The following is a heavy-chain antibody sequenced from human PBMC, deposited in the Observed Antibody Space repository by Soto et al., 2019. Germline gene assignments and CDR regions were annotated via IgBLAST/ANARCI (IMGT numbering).Heavy chain of an antibody. Sequence: GSLRLSCAASGFTFSSYAMSWVRQAPGKGLEWVSAISGSGGSTYYADSVKGRFTISRDNSKNTLYLQMNSLRAEDTAVYYCAKDGSVLRYFDWSESDAFDIWGQGTMVTVSS. CDR1: GFTFSSYA. CDR3: AKDGSVLRYFDWSESDAFDI. CDR2: ISGSGGST. J-gene: IGHJ3*02. V-gene: IGHV3-23*01. D-gene: IGHD3-9*01.